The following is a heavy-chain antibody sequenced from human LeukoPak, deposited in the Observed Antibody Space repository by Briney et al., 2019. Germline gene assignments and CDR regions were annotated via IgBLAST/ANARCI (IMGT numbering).Heavy chain of an antibody. CDR2: IYYSGIT. Sequence: SETLSLTCTVSGGSINNYYWSWIRRPPGKGLEWIGQIYYSGITSYNPSPKSRVTVSVDTSKNQFSLRLSSVTAADTAVYYCARHRTGDTKVFDYWGQGTLVTVSS. V-gene: IGHV4-59*08. CDR3: ARHRTGDTKVFDY. CDR1: GGSINNYY. J-gene: IGHJ4*02. D-gene: IGHD1-26*01.